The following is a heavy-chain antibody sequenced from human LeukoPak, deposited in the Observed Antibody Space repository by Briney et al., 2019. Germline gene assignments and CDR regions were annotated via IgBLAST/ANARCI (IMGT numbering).Heavy chain of an antibody. CDR2: NSAYNGNT. CDR3: ARDRGFGELLSFDY. D-gene: IGHD3-10*01. V-gene: IGHV1-18*01. CDR1: GYTFTSYG. J-gene: IGHJ4*02. Sequence: ASVKVSCKASGYTFTSYGISWVRQAPGQGLEWMGWNSAYNGNTNYAQKLQGRVTMTTDTSTSTAYMELRSLRSDDTAVYYCARDRGFGELLSFDYWGQGTLVTVSS.